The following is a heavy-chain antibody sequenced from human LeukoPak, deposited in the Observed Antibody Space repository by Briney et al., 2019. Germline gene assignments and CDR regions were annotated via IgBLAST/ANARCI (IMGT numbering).Heavy chain of an antibody. D-gene: IGHD6-13*01. Sequence: GGSLRLSCAASGFTFSSYGMHWVRQAPGKGLEWVAFIRYDGSNKYYADSVKGRFTISRDNSKNTLYLQMNSLRAEDTAVYYCARQVVSSSWDDYFDYWGQGTLVTVSS. V-gene: IGHV3-30*02. CDR1: GFTFSSYG. CDR2: IRYDGSNK. CDR3: ARQVVSSSWDDYFDY. J-gene: IGHJ4*02.